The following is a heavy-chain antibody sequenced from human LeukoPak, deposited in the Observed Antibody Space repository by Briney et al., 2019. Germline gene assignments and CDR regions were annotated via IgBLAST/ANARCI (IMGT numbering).Heavy chain of an antibody. D-gene: IGHD2-8*01. J-gene: IGHJ4*02. V-gene: IGHV3-48*03. CDR3: ARERTNGDY. Sequence: GGSLRLSCAASGFTFSSYEMNWVRQAPGKGLEWVSYISSSGSTIYYADSVKGRFTISRDNAKNSLYLQMNSLRAEDTAVYYCARERTNGDYCGQGTLVTVSS. CDR1: GFTFSSYE. CDR2: ISSSGSTI.